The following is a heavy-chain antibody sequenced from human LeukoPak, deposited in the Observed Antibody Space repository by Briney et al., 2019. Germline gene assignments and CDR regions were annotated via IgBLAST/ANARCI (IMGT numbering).Heavy chain of an antibody. J-gene: IGHJ6*02. CDR3: ARALTTVTTYGMDV. D-gene: IGHD4-17*01. Sequence: SVKVSCKASGYTFTSYGISWVRQAPGQGLEWMGRIIPILGIANYAQKFQGRVTITADKSTSTAYMELSSLRSEDTAVYYCARALTTVTTYGMDVWGQGTTVTVSS. CDR2: IIPILGIA. CDR1: GYTFTSYG. V-gene: IGHV1-69*04.